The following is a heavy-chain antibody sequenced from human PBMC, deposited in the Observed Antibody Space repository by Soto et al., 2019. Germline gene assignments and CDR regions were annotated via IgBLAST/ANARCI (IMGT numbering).Heavy chain of an antibody. V-gene: IGHV1-3*01. CDR2: INAGYGNT. J-gene: IGHJ4*02. CDR1: GYTFSSYA. CDR3: ARDTGDGTFDF. D-gene: IGHD7-27*01. Sequence: QVPLVQSGAEVRKPGASVKDSCKASGYTFSSYAMHWVRQAPGQRLEWMGWINAGYGNTKSTQKFQDRVSISRDTAASTAYMELTSLRSEDTAVYYCARDTGDGTFDFWGQGTLVTVSS.